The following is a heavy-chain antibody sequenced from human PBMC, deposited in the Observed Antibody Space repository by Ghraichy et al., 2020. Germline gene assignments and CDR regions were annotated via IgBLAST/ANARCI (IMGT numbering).Heavy chain of an antibody. J-gene: IGHJ3*02. CDR1: GFTFSSYS. CDR2: ISSSSSTI. D-gene: IGHD3-3*01. Sequence: GGSLRLSCAASGFTFSSYSMNWVRQAPGKGLEWVSYISSSSSTIYYADSVKGRFTISRDNAKNSLYLQMNSLRDEDTAVYYCATPYYDFWSGYYPDAFDIWGQGTMVTVSS. V-gene: IGHV3-48*02. CDR3: ATPYYDFWSGYYPDAFDI.